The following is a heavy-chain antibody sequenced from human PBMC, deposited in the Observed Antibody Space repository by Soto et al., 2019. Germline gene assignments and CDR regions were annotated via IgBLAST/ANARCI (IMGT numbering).Heavy chain of an antibody. CDR1: DGSISSYY. D-gene: IGHD4-17*01. V-gene: IGHV4-59*08. CDR2: IYYSGST. CDR3: ARTFYGDYIDY. Sequence: SETLSLTCTVSDGSISSYYWSWIRQPPGKGLEWIGYIYYSGSTNYNPSLKSRVTISVDTSKNQFSLKLSSVTAADTAVYYCARTFYGDYIDYWGQGTLVTVSS. J-gene: IGHJ4*02.